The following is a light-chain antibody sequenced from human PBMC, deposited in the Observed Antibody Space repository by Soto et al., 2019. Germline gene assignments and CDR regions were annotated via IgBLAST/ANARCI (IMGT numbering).Light chain of an antibody. CDR3: CSYAGSSTYV. CDR2: EGS. CDR1: SSDVGSYNL. Sequence: QSALTQPASVSGSPGQSITISCTGTSSDVGSYNLVSWYQHYPGKAPKLMIYEGSKRPSGLSNRFSGSKSGNTASLTISGLQAEDEADYYCCSYAGSSTYVFGTGTKLTVL. J-gene: IGLJ1*01. V-gene: IGLV2-23*01.